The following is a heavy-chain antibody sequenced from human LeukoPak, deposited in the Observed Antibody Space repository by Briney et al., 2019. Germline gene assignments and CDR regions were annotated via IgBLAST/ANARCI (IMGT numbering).Heavy chain of an antibody. CDR2: INPNSGGT. CDR1: GYTFTGYY. Sequence: ASVKVSCKASGYTFTGYYMHWVRQAPGQGLEWMGWINPNSGGTNYAQKFQGRVTMTRAPSISTAYMELSRLRSDDTAVYYCARGWWTYYDFWSGYYSWYYYYMDVWGKGTTVTVSS. CDR3: ARGWWTYYDFWSGYYSWYYYYMDV. J-gene: IGHJ6*03. V-gene: IGHV1-2*02. D-gene: IGHD3-3*01.